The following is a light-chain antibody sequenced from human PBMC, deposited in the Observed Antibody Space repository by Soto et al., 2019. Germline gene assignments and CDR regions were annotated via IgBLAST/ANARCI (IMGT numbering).Light chain of an antibody. CDR1: SSNIGAAYD. Sequence: QSVLTQPPSVSGAPGQRVTISCTGSSSNIGAAYDVHWYQQLTGAVPKLLIYANNNRPSGVTDRFAGSKSGTTASLTITGLPAEDEADDYCKSYVRSLSAYVFGTGTKLTVL. J-gene: IGLJ1*01. CDR2: ANN. CDR3: KSYVRSLSAYV. V-gene: IGLV1-40*01.